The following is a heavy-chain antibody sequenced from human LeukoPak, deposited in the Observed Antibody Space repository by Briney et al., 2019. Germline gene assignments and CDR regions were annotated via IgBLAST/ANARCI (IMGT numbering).Heavy chain of an antibody. Sequence: SETLSLTCTVSGGSISSYYWSWIRQPAGKGLEWIGRIYTSGSTNYNPSLKSRVTISVDTSKNQFSLKLSSVTAADTAVYYCARHVVVVAATYFDYWGQGTLVTVSS. CDR3: ARHVVVVAATYFDY. CDR1: GGSISSYY. D-gene: IGHD2-15*01. J-gene: IGHJ4*02. CDR2: IYTSGST. V-gene: IGHV4-4*07.